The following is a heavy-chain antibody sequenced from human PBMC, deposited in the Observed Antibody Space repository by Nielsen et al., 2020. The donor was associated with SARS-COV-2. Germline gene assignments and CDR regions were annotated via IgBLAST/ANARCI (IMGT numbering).Heavy chain of an antibody. J-gene: IGHJ3*02. CDR1: GFTFSSYG. CDR3: AKDGTGASNDAFDI. Sequence: GGSLRLSCAASGFTFSSYGMHWVRQAPGKGLEWVAVISYDGSNKYYADSVKGRFTISRDNSKNTLYLQMNSLRAEDTAVYYCAKDGTGASNDAFDIWGQGTMVTVSS. D-gene: IGHD1-1*01. V-gene: IGHV3-30*18. CDR2: ISYDGSNK.